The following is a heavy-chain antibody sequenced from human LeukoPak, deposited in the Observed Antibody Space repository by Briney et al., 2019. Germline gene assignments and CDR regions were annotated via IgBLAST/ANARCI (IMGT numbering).Heavy chain of an antibody. V-gene: IGHV3-66*02. Sequence: PGGSLRLSCAASGFTVSSNHMSWVRQAPGKGLEWVSVIYSGGSTYYADSVKGRFTISRDNSKNTLYLQMNSLRAEDTAVYYCARDILDYSAQDVWGKGTTVTVSS. J-gene: IGHJ6*04. CDR3: ARDILDYSAQDV. CDR1: GFTVSSNH. CDR2: IYSGGST. D-gene: IGHD4-11*01.